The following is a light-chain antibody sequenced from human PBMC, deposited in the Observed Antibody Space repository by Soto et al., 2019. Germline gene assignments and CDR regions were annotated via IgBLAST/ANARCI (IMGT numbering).Light chain of an antibody. CDR1: SSDIGNYNY. CDR2: AVT. Sequence: QSALTQPASVSGSPVQSITISCTGTSSDIGNYNYVSWYQHHPGKAPKLMIFAVTNRPSGVSYRFSGSKSGNTASLTISGLQAEDEADYYCCSYTTSSTLWVFGGGTKLTVL. V-gene: IGLV2-14*01. CDR3: CSYTTSSTLWV. J-gene: IGLJ3*02.